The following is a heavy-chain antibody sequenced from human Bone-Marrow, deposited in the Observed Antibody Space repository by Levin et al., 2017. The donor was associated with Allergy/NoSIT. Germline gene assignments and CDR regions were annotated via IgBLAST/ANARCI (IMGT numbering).Heavy chain of an antibody. CDR1: GFTFSSYA. V-gene: IGHV3-30-3*01. CDR2: ISYDGSNK. Sequence: QASETLSLTCAASGFTFSSYAMHWVRQAPGKGLEWVAVISYDGSNKYYADSVKGRFTISRDNSKNTLYLQMNSLRAEDTAVYYCEREDGVVVPAASPGADAFDSWGQGTMVTVSS. CDR3: EREDGVVVPAASPGADAFDS. D-gene: IGHD2-2*01. J-gene: IGHJ3*02.